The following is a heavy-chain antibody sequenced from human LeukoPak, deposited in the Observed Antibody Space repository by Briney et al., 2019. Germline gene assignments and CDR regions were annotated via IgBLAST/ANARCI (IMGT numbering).Heavy chain of an antibody. Sequence: PGGSLRLSCAASGFTFSSYSMNWVRRAPGKGLEWVSSISISSSYIYYADSVKGRFTISRDNAKNSLYLQMNSLRAEDTAVYYCARAQSSSWVRDAFDIWGQGTMVTVSS. V-gene: IGHV3-21*01. J-gene: IGHJ3*02. CDR3: ARAQSSSWVRDAFDI. D-gene: IGHD6-13*01. CDR1: GFTFSSYS. CDR2: ISISSSYI.